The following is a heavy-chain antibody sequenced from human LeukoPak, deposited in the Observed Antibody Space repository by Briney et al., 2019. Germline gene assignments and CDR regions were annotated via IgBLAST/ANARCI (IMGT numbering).Heavy chain of an antibody. CDR1: GFTFDDYA. V-gene: IGHV3-9*01. CDR3: ASHYGFYFDY. Sequence: GRSLRLSCAASGFTFDDYAMHWVRQAPGKGLEWVSGISWNSGSIGYADSVKGRFTISRDSAKNSLYLQMNSLRAEDTALYYCASHYGFYFDYWGQGTLVTVSS. J-gene: IGHJ4*02. CDR2: ISWNSGSI. D-gene: IGHD4-17*01.